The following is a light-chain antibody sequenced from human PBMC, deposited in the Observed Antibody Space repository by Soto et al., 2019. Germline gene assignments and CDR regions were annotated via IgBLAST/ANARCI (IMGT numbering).Light chain of an antibody. CDR2: RAS. J-gene: IGKJ1*01. Sequence: EIVFTQSPGTLSLSRGERATLSCRASQSVGTNYIAWYQQKHGQSPRLLIYRASIRATGIPDRFSGSGSGTEFTLIIDGLQPEDFAIYFCQQYSPSLPWTFGQGTRVELK. CDR1: QSVGTNY. V-gene: IGKV3-20*01. CDR3: QQYSPSLPWT.